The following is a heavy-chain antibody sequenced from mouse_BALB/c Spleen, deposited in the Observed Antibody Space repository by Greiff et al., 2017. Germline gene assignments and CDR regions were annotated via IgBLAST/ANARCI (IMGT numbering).Heavy chain of an antibody. Sequence: QVQLKESGPGLVQPSQSLSITCTVSGFSLTSYGVHWVRQSPGKGLEWLGLIGSGGSTDYNAAFISRLSISKDNSKSNVFFKMNSLQANDTAIYYCARVYYDYDAGYAMDYWGQGTSVTVSS. J-gene: IGHJ4*01. CDR2: IGSGGST. V-gene: IGHV2-2*02. D-gene: IGHD2-4*01. CDR1: GFSLTSYG. CDR3: ARVYYDYDAGYAMDY.